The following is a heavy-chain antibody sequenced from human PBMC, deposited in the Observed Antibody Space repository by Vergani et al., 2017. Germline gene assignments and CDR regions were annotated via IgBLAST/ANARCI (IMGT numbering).Heavy chain of an antibody. Sequence: QVQLQQWGAGLLKPSETLSLTCAVYGGSFSGYYWSWIRQPPGKGLEWIGEINHSGSTNYNPSLKSRVTISVDTSKNQFSLKLSSVTAADTAVYYCARGGRMVRGVINGFDPWGQGTLVTVSS. V-gene: IGHV4-34*01. CDR2: INHSGST. CDR1: GGSFSGYY. D-gene: IGHD3-10*01. J-gene: IGHJ5*02. CDR3: ARGGRMVRGVINGFDP.